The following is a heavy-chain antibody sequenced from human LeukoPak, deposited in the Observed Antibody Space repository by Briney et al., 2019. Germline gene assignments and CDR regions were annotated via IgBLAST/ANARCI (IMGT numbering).Heavy chain of an antibody. J-gene: IGHJ4*02. CDR2: IYFRGSI. V-gene: IGHV4-39*07. CDR1: GVSISSSNYF. CDR3: AREDRYCSSTSCYTWDY. D-gene: IGHD2-2*02. Sequence: SETLSLTCTVSGVSISSSNYFWVWIRQSPGKGLEWIGSIYFRGSISSSPSLKSRVTISIDASKNQFSLKLTSVTAADTAVYYCAREDRYCSSTSCYTWDYWGQGTLVAV.